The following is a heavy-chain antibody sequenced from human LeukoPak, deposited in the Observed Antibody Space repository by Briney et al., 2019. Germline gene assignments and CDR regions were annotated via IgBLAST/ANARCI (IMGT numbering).Heavy chain of an antibody. J-gene: IGHJ3*02. D-gene: IGHD4-11*01. CDR1: GGSISSSSYY. Sequence: PSETLSLTCTVSGGSISSSSYYWGWIRQPPGKGLEWIGSIYYSGSTYYNPSLKSRVTISVDTSKNQFSLKLSSVTAADTPVYYCARHSNFEAAFDIWGQGTMVTVSS. CDR3: ARHSNFEAAFDI. V-gene: IGHV4-39*01. CDR2: IYYSGST.